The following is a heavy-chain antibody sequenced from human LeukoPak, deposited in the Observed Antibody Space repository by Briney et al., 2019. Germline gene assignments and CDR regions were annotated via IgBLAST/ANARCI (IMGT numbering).Heavy chain of an antibody. Sequence: SVKVSCTASGGTFSSYAISWVRQAPGQGLEWMGRIIPILGIANYAQKFQGRVTITADKSTSTAYMELSSLRSEDTAVYYCARVSGSYFSSDYWGQGTLVTVSS. CDR2: IIPILGIA. CDR1: GGTFSSYA. D-gene: IGHD1-26*01. V-gene: IGHV1-69*04. CDR3: ARVSGSYFSSDY. J-gene: IGHJ4*02.